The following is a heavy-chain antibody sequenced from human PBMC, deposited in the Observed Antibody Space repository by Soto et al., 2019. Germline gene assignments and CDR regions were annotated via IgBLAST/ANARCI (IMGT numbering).Heavy chain of an antibody. CDR2: ISSSSSTI. CDR3: ARDSRTRITIFGVGSRNWFDP. V-gene: IGHV3-48*01. J-gene: IGHJ5*02. D-gene: IGHD3-3*01. CDR1: GFTFSSYS. Sequence: GGSLRLSCAASGFTFSSYSMNWVRQAPGKGLEWVSYISSSSSTIYYADSVKGRFTISRDNAKNSLYLQMNSLRAEDTAVYYCARDSRTRITIFGVGSRNWFDPWGQGTLVTVSS.